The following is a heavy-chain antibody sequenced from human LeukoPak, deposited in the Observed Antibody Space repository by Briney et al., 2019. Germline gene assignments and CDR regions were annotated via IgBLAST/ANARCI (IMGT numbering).Heavy chain of an antibody. CDR3: ATETVTAVFDY. D-gene: IGHD2-21*02. CDR1: GGSFSGYY. Sequence: SETLSLTCAVYGGSFSGYYWSWIRQPPGKGLEWIGEINHSGSTNYNPSLKSRVTISVDTSKNQFSLKLSSVTAADTAVYYCATETVTAVFDYWGQGTLVTVSS. J-gene: IGHJ4*02. V-gene: IGHV4-34*01. CDR2: INHSGST.